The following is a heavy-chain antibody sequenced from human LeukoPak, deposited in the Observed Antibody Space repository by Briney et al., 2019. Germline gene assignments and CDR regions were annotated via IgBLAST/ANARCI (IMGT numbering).Heavy chain of an antibody. Sequence: ASVKVSCKASGGTFSSYAISWVRQAPGQGLEWMGRIIPIFGTANYAQKFQGRVTITTDESTSTAYMELSSLRSEDTAVYYCARDNLVKLGMGYGGQGTLVTVSS. CDR2: IIPIFGTA. CDR1: GGTFSSYA. J-gene: IGHJ4*02. D-gene: IGHD7-27*01. V-gene: IGHV1-69*05. CDR3: ARDNLVKLGMGY.